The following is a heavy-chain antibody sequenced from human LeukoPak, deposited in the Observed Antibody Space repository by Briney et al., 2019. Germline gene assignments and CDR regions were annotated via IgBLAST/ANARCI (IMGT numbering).Heavy chain of an antibody. V-gene: IGHV4-39*01. CDR3: ASQKRPIRWIQLWLLDY. CDR1: GGSISSSSYY. CDR2: IYYSGST. Sequence: SETLSLTCTVSGGSISSSSYYWGWIRQPPGKGLEWIGSIYYSGSTYYNPSLKSRVTISVDTSKNQFSLKLSSVTAADTAVYYCASQKRPIRWIQLWLLDYWGQGTLVTVSS. D-gene: IGHD5-18*01. J-gene: IGHJ4*02.